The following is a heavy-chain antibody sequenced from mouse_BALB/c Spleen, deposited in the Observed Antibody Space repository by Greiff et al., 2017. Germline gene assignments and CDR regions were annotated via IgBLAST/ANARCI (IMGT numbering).Heavy chain of an antibody. CDR2: ISYDGSN. J-gene: IGHJ2*01. D-gene: IGHD2-2*01. Sequence: EVKLMESGPGLVKPSQSLSLTCSVTGYSITSGYYWNWIRQFPGNKLEWMGYISYDGSNNYNPSLKNRISITRDTSKNQFFLKLNSVTTEDTATYYCARGSSYGLRRAFDYWGQGTTLTVSS. CDR1: GYSITSGYY. CDR3: ARGSSYGLRRAFDY. V-gene: IGHV3-6*02.